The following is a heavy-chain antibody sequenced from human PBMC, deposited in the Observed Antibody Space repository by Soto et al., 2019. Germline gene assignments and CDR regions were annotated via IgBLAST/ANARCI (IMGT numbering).Heavy chain of an antibody. D-gene: IGHD6-13*01. V-gene: IGHV1-69*06. CDR2: IIPIFGTA. CDR1: GGTFSSYA. Sequence: SVKVSCKASGGTFSSYAISWVRQAPGQGLEWMGGIIPIFGTANYAQKFQGRVTITADKSTSTAYMELSSLRSEDTAVYYCARDRGYPGIAAAGIGYIDYWGQGTLVTVSS. J-gene: IGHJ4*02. CDR3: ARDRGYPGIAAAGIGYIDY.